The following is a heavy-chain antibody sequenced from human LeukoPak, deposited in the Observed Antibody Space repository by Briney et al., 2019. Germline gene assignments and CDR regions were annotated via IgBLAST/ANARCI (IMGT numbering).Heavy chain of an antibody. D-gene: IGHD4-23*01. CDR1: GFTLNNSA. J-gene: IGHJ3*02. CDR2: IKEDGSAK. CDR3: ARSATVVTPDVAAFDI. V-gene: IGHV3-7*01. Sequence: GGSLRLSCAASGFTLNNSAMSWVRQAPGKGLEWVANIKEDGSAKYYVDSVKGRFTISRDNAKNSLYLQMNSLRAEDTAVYYCARSATVVTPDVAAFDIWGQGTMVTVSS.